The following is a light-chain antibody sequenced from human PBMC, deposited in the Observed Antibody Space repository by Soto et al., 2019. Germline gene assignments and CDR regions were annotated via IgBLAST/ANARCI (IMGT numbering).Light chain of an antibody. Sequence: QSVLTQPRSVSGSPGQSVTISCTGTSSDVGGYSYVSWYQQHPGKAPKLMIYDVNKRPSGVPDRFSGSKSGNTASLTISGLQAEDEADYYCCSYAGSSYVFGTGTKVTVL. CDR2: DVN. J-gene: IGLJ1*01. V-gene: IGLV2-11*01. CDR3: CSYAGSSYV. CDR1: SSDVGGYSY.